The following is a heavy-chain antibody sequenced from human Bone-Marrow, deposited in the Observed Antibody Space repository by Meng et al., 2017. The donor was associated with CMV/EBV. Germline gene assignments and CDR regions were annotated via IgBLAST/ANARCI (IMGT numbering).Heavy chain of an antibody. Sequence: ASVKVSCKASGYTFTSYATNWVRQATGQGLEWMGWMNPNSGNTGYAQKFQGRVTMTRNTSISTAYMELSSLRSEDTAVYYCARGRSKGVFTMVRGPRPGMDVWGQGTTVTVSS. CDR1: GYTFTSYA. V-gene: IGHV1-8*01. J-gene: IGHJ6*02. CDR3: ARGRSKGVFTMVRGPRPGMDV. CDR2: MNPNSGNT. D-gene: IGHD3-10*01.